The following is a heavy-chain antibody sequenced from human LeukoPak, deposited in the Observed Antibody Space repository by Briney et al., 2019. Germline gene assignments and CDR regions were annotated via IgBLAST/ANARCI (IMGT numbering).Heavy chain of an antibody. CDR1: GYTFTNYA. CDR3: ARWPSFGALDD. Sequence: APVKVSCKASGYTFTNYAMNWVRQAPGQGLEWMGWINTDTGNPTYAQGFTRRLVFSLDTSASTAYLQISSLKAEDTAVYYCARWPSFGALDDWGRGTLVTVSS. D-gene: IGHD3-3*01. CDR2: INTDTGNP. V-gene: IGHV7-4-1*02. J-gene: IGHJ4*02.